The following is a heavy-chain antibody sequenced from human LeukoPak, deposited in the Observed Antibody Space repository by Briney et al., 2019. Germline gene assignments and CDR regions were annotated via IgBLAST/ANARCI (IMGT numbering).Heavy chain of an antibody. V-gene: IGHV3-30*18. CDR2: ISYDGTNK. J-gene: IGHJ4*02. D-gene: IGHD3-3*01. Sequence: GRSLRLSCAVSGFTFSSCGMHWVRQAPGKGLEWMAVISYDGTNKYYADSVKGRFTISRDNSKNTLYLQMNSLRAEDTAVYYCAKDLNYDFWSGLGNWGQGTLVTVSS. CDR1: GFTFSSCG. CDR3: AKDLNYDFWSGLGN.